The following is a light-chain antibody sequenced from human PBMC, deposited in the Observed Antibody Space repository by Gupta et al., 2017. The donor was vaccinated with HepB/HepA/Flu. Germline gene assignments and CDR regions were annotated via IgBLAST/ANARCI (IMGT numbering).Light chain of an antibody. Sequence: QSALPQPASVSGSPGQSITISCTGTSSDIGNYNIVSWYQQHPGKAPKRIIYEVSKRPSEVANRCSGSKSGNTAAPTISGLQAEDEADYHCCSHAGSSTFVLFGGGTKLTVL. CDR2: EVS. J-gene: IGLJ2*01. CDR3: CSHAGSSTFVL. V-gene: IGLV2-23*02. CDR1: SSDIGNYNI.